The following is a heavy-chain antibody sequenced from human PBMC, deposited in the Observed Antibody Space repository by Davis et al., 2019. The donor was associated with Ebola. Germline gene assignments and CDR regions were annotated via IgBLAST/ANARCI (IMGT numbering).Heavy chain of an antibody. CDR3: AKGGSGWPSDYSYGLGV. J-gene: IGHJ6*04. D-gene: IGHD6-19*01. Sequence: GGSLRLSCAASGFTFSSYAMHWVRQAPGKGLEWVAVISYDGSNKYYGDSVKGRFTISRDNSKNTLYLQMNSLRVDDTAVYYCAKGGSGWPSDYSYGLGVWGKGTTVTVSS. CDR2: ISYDGSNK. V-gene: IGHV3-30-3*01. CDR1: GFTFSSYA.